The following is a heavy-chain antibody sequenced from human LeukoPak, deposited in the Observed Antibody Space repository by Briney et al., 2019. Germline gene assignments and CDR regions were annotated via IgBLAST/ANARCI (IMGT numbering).Heavy chain of an antibody. CDR3: ARGISSGWWYWYFDL. CDR2: ISSNGGST. Sequence: GGSLRLSCAASGFTFSSYAMHWVRQAPGKGLEYVSAISSNGGSTYYANSVKGRFTISRDNSKNTLHLQMGSLRAEDMAVYYCARGISSGWWYWYFDLWGRGTLVTVSS. V-gene: IGHV3-64*01. J-gene: IGHJ2*01. D-gene: IGHD6-19*01. CDR1: GFTFSSYA.